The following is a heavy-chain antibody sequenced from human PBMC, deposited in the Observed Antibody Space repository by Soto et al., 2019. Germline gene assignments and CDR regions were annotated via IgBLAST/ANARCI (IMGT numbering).Heavy chain of an antibody. J-gene: IGHJ6*02. CDR3: ARGQPDRGMDV. CDR1: GGAFSSYA. Sequence: SSVKVSCKASGGAFSSYAISWVRQAPGQRLEWMGGIIPIFGTANYAQKFQGRVTITADESTSTAYMELSSLRSEDTAAHYCARGQPDRGMDVWGQVTTVNV. CDR2: IIPIFGTA. V-gene: IGHV1-69*13.